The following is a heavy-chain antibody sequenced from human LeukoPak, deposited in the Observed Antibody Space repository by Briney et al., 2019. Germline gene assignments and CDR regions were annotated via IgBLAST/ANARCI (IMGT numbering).Heavy chain of an antibody. CDR2: IKSKTDGGTT. CDR3: TRSYYYDSSGYSPDFDY. Sequence: GGSLRLSCTASGFTFGDYAMSWVRQAPGKGLEWVGRIKSKTDGGTTDYAAPVKGRFTISRDDSKNTLYLQMNSLKTEDTAVYYCTRSYYYDSSGYSPDFDYWGQGTLVTVSS. CDR1: GFTFGDYA. V-gene: IGHV3-15*01. D-gene: IGHD3-22*01. J-gene: IGHJ4*02.